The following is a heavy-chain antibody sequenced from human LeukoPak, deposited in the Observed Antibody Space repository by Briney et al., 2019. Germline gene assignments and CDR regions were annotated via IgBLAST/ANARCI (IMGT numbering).Heavy chain of an antibody. V-gene: IGHV3-23*01. CDR2: ISGSGGST. D-gene: IGHD3-3*01. CDR1: GFTFSSYA. CDR3: ALPMSYDFWSGYSTSFDY. J-gene: IGHJ4*02. Sequence: GGSLRLSCAASGFTFSSYAMSWVRQAPGKGLEWVSAISGSGGSTYYADSVKGRFTTSRDNSKNTLYLQMNSLRAEDTAVYYCALPMSYDFWSGYSTSFDYWGQGTLVTVSS.